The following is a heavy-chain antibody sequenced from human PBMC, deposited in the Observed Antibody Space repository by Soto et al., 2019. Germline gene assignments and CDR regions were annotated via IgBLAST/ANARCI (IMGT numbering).Heavy chain of an antibody. Sequence: SLRLPWAVSGFTCGDLGMHLIRQAQRKGLEWLSSIGGTGDSIYYADSVKGRFTISRDNSKNTLHLQMHSLRAEDTAIYYCSKVVYYGVVISRGYIDYWGQGTLVTVSS. V-gene: IGHV3-23*01. J-gene: IGHJ4*02. CDR3: SKVVYYGVVISRGYIDY. D-gene: IGHD3-3*01. CDR1: GFTCGDLG. CDR2: IGGTGDSI.